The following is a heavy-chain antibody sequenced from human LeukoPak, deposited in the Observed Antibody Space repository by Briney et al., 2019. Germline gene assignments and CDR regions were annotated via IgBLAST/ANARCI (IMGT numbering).Heavy chain of an antibody. CDR2: ISGSGDYT. V-gene: IGHV3-23*01. Sequence: GGSLRLSCAASGFTFSNYAMSWVRQAPGKGLEWVSGISGSGDYTYYADSLKGRFTISRDNSKNTLYLQMNSLRAEDTALYYCAKDLTYYYGLGSPTNAFDIWGQGTMVTVSS. D-gene: IGHD3-10*01. CDR3: AKDLTYYYGLGSPTNAFDI. CDR1: GFTFSNYA. J-gene: IGHJ3*02.